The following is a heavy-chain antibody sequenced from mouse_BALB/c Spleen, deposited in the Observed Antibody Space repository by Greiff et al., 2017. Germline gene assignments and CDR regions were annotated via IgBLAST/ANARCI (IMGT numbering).Heavy chain of an antibody. CDR1: GYTFTSYW. Sequence: VQLQQPGAELVKPGASVKLSCKASGYTFTSYWMHWVKQRPGQGLEWIGEINPSNGRTNYNEKFKSKATLTVDKSSSTAYMQLSSLTSEDSAVYYCARGADWGQGTLVTVSA. V-gene: IGHV1S81*02. CDR2: INPSNGRT. CDR3: ARGAD. J-gene: IGHJ3*01.